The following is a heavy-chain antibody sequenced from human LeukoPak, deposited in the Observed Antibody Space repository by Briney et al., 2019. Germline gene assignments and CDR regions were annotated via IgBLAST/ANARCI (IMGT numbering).Heavy chain of an antibody. CDR1: GFTFSSYA. V-gene: IGHV3-21*01. CDR2: ISSSSSYI. J-gene: IGHJ6*03. Sequence: PGGSLRLSCAASGFTFSSYAMSWVRQAPGKGLEWVSSISSSSSYIYYADSVKGRFTISRDNAKNSLYLQMNSLRAEDTAVYYCARDPGYCSGGSCQYYYYYMDVWGKGTTVTVSS. D-gene: IGHD2-15*01. CDR3: ARDPGYCSGGSCQYYYYYMDV.